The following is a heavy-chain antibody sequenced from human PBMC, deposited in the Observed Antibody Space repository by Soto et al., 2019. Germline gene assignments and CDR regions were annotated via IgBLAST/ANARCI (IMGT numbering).Heavy chain of an antibody. J-gene: IGHJ4*02. CDR1: GFTFSSYS. CDR3: GGVTEVATQ. V-gene: IGHV3-48*01. CDR2: ISSSSSTI. Sequence: EVQLVESGGGLVQPGGSLRLSCTASGFTFSSYSMNWVRQAPGKGLEWVSYISSSSSTIYYADSVKGRFTISRDNAKNSLYLQMNSLRAEDTAVYYCGGVTEVATQWGQGTLVTVSS. D-gene: IGHD5-12*01.